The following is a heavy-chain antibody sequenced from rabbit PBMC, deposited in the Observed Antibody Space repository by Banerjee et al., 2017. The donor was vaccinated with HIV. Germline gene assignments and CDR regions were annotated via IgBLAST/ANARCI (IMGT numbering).Heavy chain of an antibody. J-gene: IGHJ4*01. CDR1: GFSFSSSYF. CDR2: IYAGSSGNT. V-gene: IGHV1S45*01. Sequence: QEQLEESGGGLVKPGASLTLTCTASGFSFSSSYFMCWVRQAPGKGLEWIACIYAGSSGNTYYASWATGRFTISKTSSTTVTLQMTSLTAADTATYFCARDLAGVIGWNFGLWGQGTLVTVS. D-gene: IGHD4-1*01. CDR3: ARDLAGVIGWNFGL.